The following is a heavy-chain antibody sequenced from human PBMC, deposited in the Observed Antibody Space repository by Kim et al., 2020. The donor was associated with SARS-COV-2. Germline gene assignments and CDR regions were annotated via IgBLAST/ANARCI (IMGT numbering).Heavy chain of an antibody. D-gene: IGHD5-18*01. J-gene: IGHJ4*02. V-gene: IGHV5-51*01. CDR2: IFPGDSDT. CDR1: GYDFTNHY. CDR3: ARRNTAIEYYFDY. Sequence: GESLKISCQVSGYDFTNHYIAWVRQMPGKGLEWMGIIFPGDSDTTYSPSIQGQVTISADKSINTAYLQWSSLKASDTAIYYCARRNTAIEYYFDYWGQGTLVTVSS.